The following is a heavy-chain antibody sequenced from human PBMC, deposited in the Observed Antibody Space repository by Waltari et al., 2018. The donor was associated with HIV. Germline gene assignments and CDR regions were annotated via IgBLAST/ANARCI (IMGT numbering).Heavy chain of an antibody. D-gene: IGHD5-12*01. J-gene: IGHJ6*02. V-gene: IGHV3-33*08. Sequence: QVQLVESGGGVVQPGRSLRPSCPASGFTFSSYGMSWVRQAPGKGLEGVALIWYDASNKYYADSVKGRFTISRDNSKNTLYLQMNSLRAEDTAVYYCAREGNVDIVATMDYYGMDVWGQGTTVTVSS. CDR1: GFTFSSYG. CDR3: AREGNVDIVATMDYYGMDV. CDR2: IWYDASNK.